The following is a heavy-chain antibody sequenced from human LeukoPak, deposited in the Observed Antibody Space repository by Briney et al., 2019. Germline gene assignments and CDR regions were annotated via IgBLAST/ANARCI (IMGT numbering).Heavy chain of an antibody. J-gene: IGHJ4*02. Sequence: SSETLSLTCTVSGGSISSYYWSWIRQPPGKGLEWIGYIYYSGSTNYNPSLKSRVTISVDTSKNQFSLKLSSATAADTAVYYCARFIRGDSSSRRRAFDYWGQGTLVTVSS. CDR1: GGSISSYY. CDR3: ARFIRGDSSSRRRAFDY. CDR2: IYYSGST. D-gene: IGHD6-6*01. V-gene: IGHV4-59*01.